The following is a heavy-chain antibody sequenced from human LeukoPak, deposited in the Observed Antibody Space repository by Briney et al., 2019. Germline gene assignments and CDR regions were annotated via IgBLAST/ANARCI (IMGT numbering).Heavy chain of an antibody. CDR1: GYSFTSYW. Sequence: PGESLKISCKGSGYSFTSYWIGWVRQMPGKGLEWMGIIYPGDSDTRYSPSFQGQVTISADKSISTAYLQWSSLKASDTAMYYCARSDSGSYVSRVFDIWGQGTMVTVSS. CDR3: ARSDSGSYVSRVFDI. J-gene: IGHJ3*02. CDR2: IYPGDSDT. V-gene: IGHV5-51*01. D-gene: IGHD1-26*01.